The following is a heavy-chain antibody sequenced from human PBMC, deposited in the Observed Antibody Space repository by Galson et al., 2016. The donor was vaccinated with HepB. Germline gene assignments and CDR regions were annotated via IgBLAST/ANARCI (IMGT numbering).Heavy chain of an antibody. CDR1: GDSVSNDHSA. CDR3: ASAKAAGTAFYL. CDR2: TYYRSEWYH. V-gene: IGHV6-1*01. J-gene: IGHJ3*01. Sequence: CAISGDSVSNDHSAWHWIRQSASRGLEWLGRTYYRSEWYHDYAESVQGRIAIIPDTSTNQLSLQLNTVTPEDTALSYCASAKAAGTAFYLWGQGTMVTVSS. D-gene: IGHD6-13*01.